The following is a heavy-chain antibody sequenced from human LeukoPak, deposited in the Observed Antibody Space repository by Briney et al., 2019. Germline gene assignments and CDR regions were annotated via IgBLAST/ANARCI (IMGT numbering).Heavy chain of an antibody. CDR1: GDSISSGDYY. V-gene: IGHV4-31*03. Sequence: PSETLSLTCTVSGDSISSGDYYWTWIRQHPGKGLEWIGCIYYSGSTYYNLSLKSRVIISADTSKNHFSLKLNSVTAADTAVYYCARVREATIAPFFDYWGQGILVTVSS. CDR2: IYYSGST. D-gene: IGHD6-13*01. CDR3: ARVREATIAPFFDY. J-gene: IGHJ4*02.